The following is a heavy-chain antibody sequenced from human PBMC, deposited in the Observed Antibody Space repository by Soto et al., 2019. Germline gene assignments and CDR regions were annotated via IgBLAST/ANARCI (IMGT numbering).Heavy chain of an antibody. D-gene: IGHD6-19*01. CDR1: GFTFSSYS. J-gene: IGHJ6*02. CDR2: ISSSSSYI. V-gene: IGHV3-21*01. CDR3: ARDGPVAGLDYYYYYGMDV. Sequence: GGSLRLSCAASGFTFSSYSMNWVRQAPGKGLEWVSSISSSSSYIYYADSVKGRFTISRDNAKNSLYLQMNSLRAEDTAVYYCARDGPVAGLDYYYYYGMDVCGQGTTVTVSS.